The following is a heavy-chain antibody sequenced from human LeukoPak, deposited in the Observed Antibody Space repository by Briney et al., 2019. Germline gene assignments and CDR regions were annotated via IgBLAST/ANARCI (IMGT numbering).Heavy chain of an antibody. CDR3: ARGPGYSSSWYRWFDP. D-gene: IGHD6-13*01. CDR2: INHSGST. CDR1: GGSFSGYY. V-gene: IGHV4-34*01. Sequence: SETLSLTCAVYGGSFSGYYWSWIRQPPGKGLEWIGEINHSGSTNYNPSLKSRVTISVDTSKNQFSLKLSSVTAADTAVYYWARGPGYSSSWYRWFDPWGQGTLITVSS. J-gene: IGHJ5*02.